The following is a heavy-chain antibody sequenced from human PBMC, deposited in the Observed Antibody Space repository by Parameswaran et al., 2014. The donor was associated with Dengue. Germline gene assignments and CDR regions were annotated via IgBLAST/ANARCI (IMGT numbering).Heavy chain of an antibody. Sequence: WVRQAPGQGLEWMGIINPSGGSTSYAQKFQGRVTMTRDTSTSTVYMELSSLRSEDTAVYYCARDNPTGSGSYYIAHLDPWGQGTLVTVSS. CDR3: ARDNPTGSGSYYIAHLDP. V-gene: IGHV1-46*01. J-gene: IGHJ5*02. CDR2: INPSGGST. D-gene: IGHD3-10*01.